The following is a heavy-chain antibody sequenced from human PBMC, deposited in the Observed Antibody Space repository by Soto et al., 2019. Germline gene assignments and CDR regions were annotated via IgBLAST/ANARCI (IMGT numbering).Heavy chain of an antibody. V-gene: IGHV3-23*01. CDR2: ISGSGGST. J-gene: IGHJ4*02. D-gene: IGHD1-26*01. CDR3: AKDRHLRYYPGLGHLDY. CDR1: GFTFSSYA. Sequence: PGGSLRLSCAASGFTFSSYAMSWVRQAPGKGLEWVSAISGSGGSTYYADSVKGRFTISRDNSKNTLYLQMNSLRAEDTAVYYCAKDRHLRYYPGLGHLDYWGQGTLVTVSS.